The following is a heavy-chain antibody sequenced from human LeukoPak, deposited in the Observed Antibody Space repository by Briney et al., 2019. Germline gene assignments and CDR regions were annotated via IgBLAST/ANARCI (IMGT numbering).Heavy chain of an antibody. V-gene: IGHV4-59*01. D-gene: IGHD3-16*02. CDR3: ARGINTDDYVWGRYRSCHFDY. Sequence: PSETLSLTCTVSGGSISSYYWSWIRQPPGKGLEWIGYIYYSGSTNYNPSLKSRVTISVDTSKNQFSLKLSSVTAADTAVYYCARGINTDDYVWGRYRSCHFDYWGQGTLVTVSS. CDR1: GGSISSYY. CDR2: IYYSGST. J-gene: IGHJ4*02.